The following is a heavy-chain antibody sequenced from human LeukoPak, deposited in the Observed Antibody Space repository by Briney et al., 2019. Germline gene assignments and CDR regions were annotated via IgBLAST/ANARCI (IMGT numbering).Heavy chain of an antibody. Sequence: PGGSLILACSAPGFTFSTYSMKTVRQAPGKGLEWVSSISSSRSYIYYADSVKGRFTISRDNAKNSLYLQMNSLRAEDTAVYYCTSYRAEYFQHWGQGTLVTVYS. CDR1: GFTFSTYS. J-gene: IGHJ1*01. CDR2: ISSSRSYI. CDR3: TSYRAEYFQH. V-gene: IGHV3-21*01.